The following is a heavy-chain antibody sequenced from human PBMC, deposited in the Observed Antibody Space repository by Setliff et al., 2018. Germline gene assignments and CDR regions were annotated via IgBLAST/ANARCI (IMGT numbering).Heavy chain of an antibody. CDR1: GYTLTELS. CDR2: INTKTGDP. V-gene: IGHV7-4-1*02. Sequence: ASVKVSCKVSGYTLTELSRHWVRQAPGKGLEWMGWINTKTGDPTYAQGYTGRFAFSLDTSDSATYLDISNLKAEDTATYYCARADHLVTTTFDYWGQGTLVTVSS. J-gene: IGHJ4*01. CDR3: ARADHLVTTTFDY. D-gene: IGHD4-17*01.